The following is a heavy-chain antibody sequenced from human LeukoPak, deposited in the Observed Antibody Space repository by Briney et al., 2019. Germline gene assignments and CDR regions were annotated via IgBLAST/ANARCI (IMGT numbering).Heavy chain of an antibody. CDR2: IYYSGST. CDR1: SGSISSYY. CDR3: ARGATVVTPLDY. Sequence: SETLSLTCTVSSGSISSYYWSWIRQPPGKGLEWIGYIYYSGSTNYNPSLKSRVTISVDTSKNQFSLKLSSVTAADTAVYYCARGATVVTPLDYWGQGTLVTVSS. J-gene: IGHJ4*02. D-gene: IGHD4-17*01. V-gene: IGHV4-59*08.